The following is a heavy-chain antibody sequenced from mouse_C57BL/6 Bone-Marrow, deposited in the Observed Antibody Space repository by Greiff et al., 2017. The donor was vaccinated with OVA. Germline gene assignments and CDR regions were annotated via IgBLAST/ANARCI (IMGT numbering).Heavy chain of an antibody. J-gene: IGHJ3*01. D-gene: IGHD2-2*01. Sequence: QVQLKQSGAELVRPGASVTLSCKASGYTFTDYEMHWVKQTPVHGLEWIGAIDPETGGTAYNQKFKGKAILTADKSSSTAYMELRSLTSEDSAVYYCTRSDLWLRRGGFAYWGQGTLVTVSA. V-gene: IGHV1-15*01. CDR1: GYTFTDYE. CDR2: IDPETGGT. CDR3: TRSDLWLRRGGFAY.